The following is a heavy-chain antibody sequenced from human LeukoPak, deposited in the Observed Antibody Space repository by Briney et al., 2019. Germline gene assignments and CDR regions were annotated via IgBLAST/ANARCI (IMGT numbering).Heavy chain of an antibody. CDR1: GGSISSYY. D-gene: IGHD3-22*01. CDR3: ARAMIDDAFDI. CDR2: IYYSGST. V-gene: IGHV4-59*01. J-gene: IGHJ3*02. Sequence: PSETLSLTCTASGGSISSYYWSWIRQPPGKGLEWIGYIYYSGSTNYNPSLKSRVTISVDTSKNQFSLKLSSVTAADTAVYYCARAMIDDAFDIWGQGTMVTVSS.